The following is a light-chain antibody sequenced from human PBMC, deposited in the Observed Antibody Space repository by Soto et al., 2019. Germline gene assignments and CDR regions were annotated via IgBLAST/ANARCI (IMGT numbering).Light chain of an antibody. V-gene: IGLV1-40*01. CDR3: QSYDSSLSASV. CDR1: SSDIGAGYD. CDR2: GNS. J-gene: IGLJ3*02. Sequence: QSVLTQPPSVSGAPGQRVTISCTGSSSDIGAGYDVHWYQQFPGTAPKLLIYGNSNRPSGVPDRFSGSKSGTSASLAITGLQAADEADHYCQSYDSSLSASVFGGGTKLTVL.